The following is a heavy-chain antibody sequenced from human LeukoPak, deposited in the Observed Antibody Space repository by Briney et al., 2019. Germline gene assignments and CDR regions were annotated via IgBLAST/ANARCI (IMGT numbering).Heavy chain of an antibody. J-gene: IGHJ3*02. CDR3: AKDTATPFAFDI. V-gene: IGHV3-9*01. CDR2: ISWNSGSI. D-gene: IGHD1-26*01. Sequence: GRSLRLSCAASGFTFDDYAMHWVRQAPGKGLEWASGISWNSGSIGYADSVKGRFTISRDNAKNSLYLQMNSLRAEDTALYYCAKDTATPFAFDIWGQGTMVTVSS. CDR1: GFTFDDYA.